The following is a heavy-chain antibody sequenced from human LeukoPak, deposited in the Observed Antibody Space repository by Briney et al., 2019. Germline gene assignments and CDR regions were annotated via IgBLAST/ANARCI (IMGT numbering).Heavy chain of an antibody. D-gene: IGHD1-14*01. V-gene: IGHV3-23*01. Sequence: GGSLRLSCAASGLTFSNYAMNWVRQASGRGLEWVSGITDSGRKTYYADSVKGRFSISRDNSKNTVYLQMSDLRAEDTAVYYCAKGYYYTMDVWGQGTTVTVSS. CDR2: ITDSGRKT. CDR3: AKGYYYTMDV. J-gene: IGHJ6*02. CDR1: GLTFSNYA.